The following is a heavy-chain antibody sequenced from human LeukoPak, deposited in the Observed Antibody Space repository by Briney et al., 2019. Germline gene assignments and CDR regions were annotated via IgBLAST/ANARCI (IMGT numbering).Heavy chain of an antibody. V-gene: IGHV6-1*01. J-gene: IGHJ5*02. CDR3: ARTPSAGYYDSSGYLGSWFDP. CDR1: GDSVSSNSAA. CDR2: TYYRSKWYN. Sequence: SQTLSLTCAISGDSVSSNSAAWNWIRQSPSRGLEWLGRTYYRSKWYNDYAASVKSRITINPDTSKNQFSLQLDSVTPEDTAVYYCARTPSAGYYDSSGYLGSWFDPWGQGTLVTVSS. D-gene: IGHD3-22*01.